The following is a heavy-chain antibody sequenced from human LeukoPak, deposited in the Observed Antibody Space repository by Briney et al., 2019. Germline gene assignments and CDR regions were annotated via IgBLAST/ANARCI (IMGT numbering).Heavy chain of an antibody. CDR1: GGSISSYY. V-gene: IGHV4-34*01. Sequence: TSETLSLTCTVSGGSISSYYWSRIRQPPGKGLEWIGEINHSGSTNYNPSLKSRVTISVDTSKNQFSLKLSSVTAADTAVYYCARGRPSYYYGSGSYPCPFDYWGQGTLVTVSS. CDR2: INHSGST. CDR3: ARGRPSYYYGSGSYPCPFDY. D-gene: IGHD3-10*01. J-gene: IGHJ4*02.